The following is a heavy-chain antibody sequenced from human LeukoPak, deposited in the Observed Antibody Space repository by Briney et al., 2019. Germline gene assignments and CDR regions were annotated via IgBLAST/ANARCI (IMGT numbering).Heavy chain of an antibody. CDR3: ARGYSSSWYYFDY. CDR1: GCTFTGYY. D-gene: IGHD6-13*01. V-gene: IGHV1-2*06. Sequence: ASVKVSCKASGCTFTGYYMHWVRQAPGQGREWMGRINPNSGGTNYAQKFQGRVTMTRDTSISTAYMELSRLRSDDTAVYYCARGYSSSWYYFDYWGQGTLVTVSS. J-gene: IGHJ4*02. CDR2: INPNSGGT.